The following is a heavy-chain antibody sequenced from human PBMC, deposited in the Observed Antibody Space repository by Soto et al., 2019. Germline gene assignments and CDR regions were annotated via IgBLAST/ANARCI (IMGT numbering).Heavy chain of an antibody. D-gene: IGHD6-13*01. CDR1: GYTLTSYA. J-gene: IGHJ6*02. CDR2: INAGNGNT. V-gene: IGHV1-3*01. CDR3: ARYSSRAGMDV. Sequence: ASVKVSFRASGYTLTSYAMHWGRQAPGQRLEWMGCINAGNGNTKYSQKFQGRVTITRDTSASTAYMELSSLRSEDTAVYYCARYSSRAGMDVWGQGTTVTVSS.